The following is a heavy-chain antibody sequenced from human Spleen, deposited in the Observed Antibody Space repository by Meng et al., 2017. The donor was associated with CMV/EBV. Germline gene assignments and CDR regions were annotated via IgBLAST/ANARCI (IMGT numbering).Heavy chain of an antibody. V-gene: IGHV3-48*03. Sequence: GESLKISCAASGFTFSSYEMNWVRQAPGKGLEWVSYISGSGGSTYYADSVKGRFTISRDNAKNSLYLQMNSLRAEDTAVYYCARASYSSVDYFDYWGQGTLVTVSS. CDR3: ARASYSSVDYFDY. CDR1: GFTFSSYE. D-gene: IGHD1-26*01. CDR2: ISGSGGST. J-gene: IGHJ4*02.